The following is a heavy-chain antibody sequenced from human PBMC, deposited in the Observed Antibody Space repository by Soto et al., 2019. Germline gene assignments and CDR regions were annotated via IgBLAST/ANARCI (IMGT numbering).Heavy chain of an antibody. Sequence: SETLSLTCTVSGCSVSSSSYYWGWVRQPPGKGLEWIGSVYYSGSTYYNTSLKSRVTISVDTSKNQFSMKLSSVTAADTAVYYCARDIGCSGGSCYPNNPSNWFDPWGQGTLVTVSS. CDR2: VYYSGST. CDR3: ARDIGCSGGSCYPNNPSNWFDP. J-gene: IGHJ5*02. V-gene: IGHV4-39*07. D-gene: IGHD2-15*01. CDR1: GCSVSSSSYY.